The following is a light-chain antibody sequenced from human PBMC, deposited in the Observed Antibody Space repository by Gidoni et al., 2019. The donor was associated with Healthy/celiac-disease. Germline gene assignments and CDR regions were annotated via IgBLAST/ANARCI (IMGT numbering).Light chain of an antibody. V-gene: IGKV3-15*01. CDR2: GAS. CDR1: QSVSSN. CDR3: QQYNNWPQT. J-gene: IGKJ1*01. Sequence: EIVMTQSPATLSVSPGERATFSCSASQSVSSNLAWYQQKPGQAPRLLIYGASTRATGIPARFSGSGSGTEFTLTISSLQSEDFAVYYCQQYNNWPQTFGQGTKVEIK.